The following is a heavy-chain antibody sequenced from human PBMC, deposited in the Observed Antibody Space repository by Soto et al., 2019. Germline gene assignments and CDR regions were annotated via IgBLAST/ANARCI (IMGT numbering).Heavy chain of an antibody. CDR3: AKDPYSSGWYLEHFQH. V-gene: IGHV3-74*01. D-gene: IGHD6-19*01. Sequence: GGSLRLSCAASGFTFSSYWMHWVRQAPGKGLVWVSRINSDGSSTSYADSVKGRFTISRDNAKNTLYLQMNSLRAEDTAVYYCAKDPYSSGWYLEHFQHWGQGTLVTVSS. CDR1: GFTFSSYW. J-gene: IGHJ1*01. CDR2: INSDGSST.